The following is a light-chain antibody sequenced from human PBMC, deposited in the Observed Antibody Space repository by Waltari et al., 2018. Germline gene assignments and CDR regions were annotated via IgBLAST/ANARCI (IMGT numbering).Light chain of an antibody. V-gene: IGKV4-1*01. Sequence: DIVMTQSPDSLAVSLGERATINCKSRKSVLYSSNNKNYLAWHQQKPGPPPKLLLYWASTRESGVPDRFSGSGSGTDFTLTISTLQAEDVAIYYCQQYYSTPYTFGQGTKLEIK. CDR3: QQYYSTPYT. CDR1: KSVLYSSNNKNY. J-gene: IGKJ2*01. CDR2: WAS.